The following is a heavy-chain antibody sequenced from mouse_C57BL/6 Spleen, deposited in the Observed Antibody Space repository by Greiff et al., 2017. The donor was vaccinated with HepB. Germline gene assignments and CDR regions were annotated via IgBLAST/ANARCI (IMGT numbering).Heavy chain of an antibody. CDR3: ARWDYYGSSLYAMDY. Sequence: QVQLQQSGTELVKPGASVKLSCKASGYTFTSYWMHWVKQRPGQGLEWIGNINPSNGGTNYNEKFKSKATLTVGKSSSTAYMQLSSLTSEDSAVYYCARWDYYGSSLYAMDYWGQGTSVTVSS. CDR2: INPSNGGT. J-gene: IGHJ4*01. CDR1: GYTFTSYW. D-gene: IGHD1-1*01. V-gene: IGHV1-53*01.